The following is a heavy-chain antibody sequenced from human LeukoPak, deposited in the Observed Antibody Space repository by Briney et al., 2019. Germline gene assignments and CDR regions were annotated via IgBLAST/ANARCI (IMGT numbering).Heavy chain of an antibody. Sequence: SETLSLTCTVSGGYISSSSYYWGWIRQPPGKGLEWIGSIYYSGSTYYNPSLKSRVTISVDTSKNQFSLKLSSVTAADTAVYYCARARGGLVSGYFDYWGQGTLVTVSS. CDR3: ARARGGLVSGYFDY. V-gene: IGHV4-39*07. CDR2: IYYSGST. CDR1: GGYISSSSYY. J-gene: IGHJ4*02. D-gene: IGHD6-19*01.